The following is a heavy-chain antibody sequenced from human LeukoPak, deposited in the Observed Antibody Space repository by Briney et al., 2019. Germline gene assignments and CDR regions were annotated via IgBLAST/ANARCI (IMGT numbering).Heavy chain of an antibody. Sequence: SETLSLTCTVSGASLSLYYRSWIRQPPGKGLEWIGSIYYSGSTYYNPSLKSRVTISVDRSKNQFSLKLSSVTAADTAVYYCARVGTMVRGAFDYWGQGTLVTVSS. CDR2: IYYSGST. V-gene: IGHV4-59*12. CDR3: ARVGTMVRGAFDY. D-gene: IGHD3-10*01. CDR1: GASLSLYY. J-gene: IGHJ4*02.